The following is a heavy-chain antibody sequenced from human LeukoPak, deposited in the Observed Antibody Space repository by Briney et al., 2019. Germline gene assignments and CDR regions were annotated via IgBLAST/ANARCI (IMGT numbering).Heavy chain of an antibody. CDR3: ARDGSADSCYPLDV. CDR1: CYSFTNYG. CDR2: ISAYNGNT. Sequence: ASVKVSCKASCYSFTNYGISWVRQAPGQGPEWMGWISAYNGNTQYAQKFQGRVTMTADTLTTTAYMELRSLRSADTAVYYCARDGSADSCYPLDVWGKGTTVTVSS. V-gene: IGHV1-18*01. D-gene: IGHD2-15*01. J-gene: IGHJ6*04.